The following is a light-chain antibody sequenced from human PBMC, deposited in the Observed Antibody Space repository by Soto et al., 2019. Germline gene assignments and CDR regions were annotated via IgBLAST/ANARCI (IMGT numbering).Light chain of an antibody. CDR3: CSYADSTTLV. J-gene: IGLJ2*01. CDR2: EGG. V-gene: IGLV2-23*01. CDR1: RSDVGSYNL. Sequence: QSALTQPASVSGSPGQSITISCTGTRSDVGSYNLVSWYQHHPGKAPKLMIYEGGKRPSGVSNRFSGSKSGNTASLTISGLQAEDEADYSCCSYADSTTLVFGGGTKLTVL.